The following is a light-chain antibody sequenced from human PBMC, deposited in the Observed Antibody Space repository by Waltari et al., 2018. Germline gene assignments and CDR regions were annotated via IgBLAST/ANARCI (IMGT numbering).Light chain of an antibody. CDR1: QRINTW. CDR2: DVS. Sequence: IQLTQPPSALSASVGGRVTIPCRASQRINTWLAWYQQRPGKAPKVLIYDVSTLESGVPSRFSGSGSGTEFTLAINNLQPEDFATYYCQQYYRYYTFGQGTKLEIQ. CDR3: QQYYRYYT. V-gene: IGKV1-5*01. J-gene: IGKJ2*01.